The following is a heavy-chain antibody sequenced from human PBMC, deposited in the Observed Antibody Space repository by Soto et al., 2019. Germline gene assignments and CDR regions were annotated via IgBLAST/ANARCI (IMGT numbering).Heavy chain of an antibody. D-gene: IGHD2-15*01. CDR3: ARVYCSGGSCFLFDP. V-gene: IGHV4-59*01. Sequence: SETLSLTFTVSGGSISSYYWSWIRQPPGKGLEWIGYIYYSGSTNYNPSLKSRVTISVDTSKNQFSLKLSSVTAADTAVYYCARVYCSGGSCFLFDPWGQGTLVTVSS. CDR1: GGSISSYY. CDR2: IYYSGST. J-gene: IGHJ5*02.